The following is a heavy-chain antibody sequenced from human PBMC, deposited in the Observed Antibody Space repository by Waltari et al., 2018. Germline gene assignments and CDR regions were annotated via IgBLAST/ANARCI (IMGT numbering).Heavy chain of an antibody. D-gene: IGHD5-18*01. Sequence: GGPISSYYWSWHRQPPGKGLEWIGYIYYSGSTNYNPSLKSRVTISVDTSKNQFSLKLSSVTAADTAVYYCAASRYSYGFYAFDIWGQGTMVTVSS. CDR2: IYYSGST. V-gene: IGHV4-59*01. CDR3: AASRYSYGFYAFDI. CDR1: GGPISSYY. J-gene: IGHJ3*02.